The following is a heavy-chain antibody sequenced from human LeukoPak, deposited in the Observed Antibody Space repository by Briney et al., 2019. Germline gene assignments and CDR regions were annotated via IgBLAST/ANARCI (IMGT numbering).Heavy chain of an antibody. Sequence: ASVKVSCKASGYTFTSYDINWVRQATGQGLEWMGWMNPNSGNTGYAQKFQGRVTITRNTSISTAYMELSSLRSEDTAVYYCARASAYCGGDCYGLDYWGQGTLVTVSS. CDR3: ARASAYCGGDCYGLDY. CDR1: GYTFTSYD. CDR2: MNPNSGNT. J-gene: IGHJ4*02. V-gene: IGHV1-8*03. D-gene: IGHD2-21*01.